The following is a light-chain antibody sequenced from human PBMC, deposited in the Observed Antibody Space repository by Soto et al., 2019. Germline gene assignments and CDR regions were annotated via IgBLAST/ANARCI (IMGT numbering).Light chain of an antibody. CDR1: DSDVGGYNF. V-gene: IGLV2-14*01. CDR2: GVT. Sequence: QSVLTQPASVSGSPGQSITISCTGTDSDVGGYNFVSWYQQHPGKAPKLMIYGVTNRPSGVSNRFSGSKSGNTASLTISGLQAEDDANYYCSSFRRSNTPHVLFGGGTKLTAL. CDR3: SSFRRSNTPHVL. J-gene: IGLJ2*01.